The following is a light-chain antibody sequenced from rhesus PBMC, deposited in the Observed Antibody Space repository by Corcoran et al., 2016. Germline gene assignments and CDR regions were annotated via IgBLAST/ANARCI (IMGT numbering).Light chain of an antibody. CDR1: QTVSSN. J-gene: IGKJ2*01. CDR2: DAS. CDR3: YQHASDYA. Sequence: QVMLTQSPATLSFSPGETATFSCRPSQTVSSNLAWYQQKPRQAPRLLIRDASNRSTGIPDRSSGSGSGTDFPLPISSLEPEDVRVYYCYQHASDYAFGQGTRVEVK. V-gene: IGKV3-10*01.